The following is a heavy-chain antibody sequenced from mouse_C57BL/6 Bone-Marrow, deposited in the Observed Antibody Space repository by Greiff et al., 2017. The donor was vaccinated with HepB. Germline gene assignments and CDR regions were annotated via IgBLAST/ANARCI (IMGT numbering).Heavy chain of an antibody. J-gene: IGHJ3*01. CDR1: GFPITSGYN. Sequence: VQLVESGPGLVKPSQSLFLTCSITGFPITSGYNWIWIRQSPGKPLEWMGYITHSGETFYNPSLQSPISITRETSKNQFFLQLNSVTTEDTAMYYCAGDRGYGFAYWGQGTLVTVSA. CDR3: AGDRGYGFAY. CDR2: ITHSGET. V-gene: IGHV12-3*01. D-gene: IGHD3-1*01.